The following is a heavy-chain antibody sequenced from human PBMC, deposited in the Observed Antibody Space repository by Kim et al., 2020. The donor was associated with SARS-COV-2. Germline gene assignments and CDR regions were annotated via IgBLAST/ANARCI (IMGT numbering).Heavy chain of an antibody. Sequence: ASVKVSCKASGYTFTSYYMHWVRQAPGQGLEWMGIINPSGGSTSYAQKFQGRVTMTRDTSTSTVYMELSSLRSEDTAVYYCARGSPLDPLEWLAHFDYWGQGTLVTVSS. V-gene: IGHV1-46*01. D-gene: IGHD3-3*01. CDR3: ARGSPLDPLEWLAHFDY. J-gene: IGHJ4*02. CDR1: GYTFTSYY. CDR2: INPSGGST.